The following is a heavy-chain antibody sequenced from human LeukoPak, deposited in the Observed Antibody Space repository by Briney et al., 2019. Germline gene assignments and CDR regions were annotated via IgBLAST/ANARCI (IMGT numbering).Heavy chain of an antibody. V-gene: IGHV4-59*01. D-gene: IGHD4-17*01. Sequence: PSETLSLTCTVSGGSISSYYWSWLRQPPGKGLEWIGYIYYSGSTNYNPSLKSRVTISVDTSKNQFSLKLSSVTAADTAVYYCARDYGDLENWFDPWGQGTLVTVSS. J-gene: IGHJ5*02. CDR1: GGSISSYY. CDR2: IYYSGST. CDR3: ARDYGDLENWFDP.